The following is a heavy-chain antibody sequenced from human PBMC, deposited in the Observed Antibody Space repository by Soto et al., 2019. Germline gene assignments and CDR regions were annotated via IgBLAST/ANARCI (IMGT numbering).Heavy chain of an antibody. J-gene: IGHJ4*02. CDR2: INHSGST. V-gene: IGHV4-34*01. D-gene: IGHD2-8*02. CDR1: GGSFSGYH. CDR3: ARDKITGLFDY. Sequence: PSETLSLTCADYGGSFSGYHWTWIRQPPGTGLEWIGEINHSGSTNYNPSLKSRVTISVDTSKNQFSLKLTSVTAADTAVYYCARDKITGLFDYWGQGTLVTVSS.